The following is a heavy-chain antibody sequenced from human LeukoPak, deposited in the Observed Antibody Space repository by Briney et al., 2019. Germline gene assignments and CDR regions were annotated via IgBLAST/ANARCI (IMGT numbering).Heavy chain of an antibody. V-gene: IGHV1-18*01. Sequence: ASVNVSCKASGYTFTSYGISWVRQAPGQGRECMVWISSYNGNTNYAQKLQSRFTMTTDTSTSTAYMELRSLRSDDTAVYYCARVSTTVVPAAMYPNWGQGTLVTVSS. J-gene: IGHJ4*02. D-gene: IGHD2-2*01. CDR1: GYTFTSYG. CDR3: ARVSTTVVPAAMYPN. CDR2: ISSYNGNT.